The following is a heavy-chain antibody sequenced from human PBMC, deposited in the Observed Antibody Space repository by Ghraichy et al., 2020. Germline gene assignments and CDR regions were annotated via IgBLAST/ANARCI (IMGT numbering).Heavy chain of an antibody. V-gene: IGHV4-39*01. CDR3: AKSGEGAPTF. CDR1: GDSFNSGTYF. J-gene: IGHJ3*01. D-gene: IGHD1-26*01. CDR2: VYYSGST. Sequence: SETLSLTCTVSGDSFNSGTYFWGWIRQPPGKGLEWIGNVYYSGSTYYTPSLKSRVTISIDTSKNQFSLKLTSVTAADTAVYYYAKSGEGAPTFWGQGTMVIVSS.